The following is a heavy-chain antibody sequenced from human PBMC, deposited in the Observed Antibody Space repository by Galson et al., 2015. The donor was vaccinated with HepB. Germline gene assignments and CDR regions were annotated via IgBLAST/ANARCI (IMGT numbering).Heavy chain of an antibody. CDR3: AREVVVVPAAMGAEAWFDP. Sequence: SVKVSCKASGGTFSSYAISWVRQAPGQGLEWMGGIIPIFGTANYAQKFQGRVTITADESTSTAYMERSSLSSEDTAVYYCAREVVVVPAAMGAEAWFDPWGQGTLVTVA. V-gene: IGHV1-69*13. CDR1: GGTFSSYA. D-gene: IGHD2-2*01. CDR2: IIPIFGTA. J-gene: IGHJ5*02.